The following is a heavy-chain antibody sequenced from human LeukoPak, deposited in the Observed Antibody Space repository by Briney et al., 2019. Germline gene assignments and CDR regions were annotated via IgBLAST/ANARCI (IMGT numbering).Heavy chain of an antibody. CDR1: GFTVSSNY. D-gene: IGHD7-27*01. V-gene: IGHV3-53*01. CDR3: ARAAVNWGTYYFDY. J-gene: IGHJ4*02. CDR2: IYSGGST. Sequence: SGGSLRLSCAASGFTVSSNYMSWVRQAPGKGLEWVSVIYSGGSTCYADSVKGRFTISRDNSKNTLYLQMNSLRAEDTAVYYCARAAVNWGTYYFDYWGQGTLVTVSS.